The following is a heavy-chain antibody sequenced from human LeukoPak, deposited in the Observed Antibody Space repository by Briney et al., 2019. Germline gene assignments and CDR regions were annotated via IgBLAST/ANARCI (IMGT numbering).Heavy chain of an antibody. D-gene: IGHD4/OR15-4a*01. Sequence: SETLSLTCTVSGGSISSSSYYWGWIRQPPGKGLEWIGIIYYSGSTYYNPSLKSRVTLSVDTSNNQFSLKLSSVTAADTAVYYCARNAYYSADCWGRGTLVTVSS. V-gene: IGHV4-39*07. CDR3: ARNAYYSADC. J-gene: IGHJ4*01. CDR2: IYYSGST. CDR1: GGSISSSSYY.